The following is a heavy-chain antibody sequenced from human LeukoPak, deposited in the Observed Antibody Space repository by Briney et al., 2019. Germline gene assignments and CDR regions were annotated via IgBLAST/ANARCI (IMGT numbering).Heavy chain of an antibody. CDR2: IKSKTDGGTT. CDR1: GFTFSNAW. D-gene: IGHD5-24*01. V-gene: IGHV3-15*07. Sequence: KTGGSLRLSCAASGFTFSNAWMNWVRQAPGKGLEWVGRIKSKTDGGTTDYAAPVKGRFTISRDDSKNTLYLQMNSLRAEDTAIYYCTRVGYIDEGIDYWGQGTLVTVSS. J-gene: IGHJ4*02. CDR3: TRVGYIDEGIDY.